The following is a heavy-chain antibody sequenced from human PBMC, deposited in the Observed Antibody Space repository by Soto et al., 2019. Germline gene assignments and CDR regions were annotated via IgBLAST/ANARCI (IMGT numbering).Heavy chain of an antibody. J-gene: IGHJ3*02. CDR1: GYIFTNYG. V-gene: IGHV1-18*01. CDR2: ISGYNGNT. D-gene: IGHD3-22*01. Sequence: QVQLVQSGAEVKKPGASVKVSCKTSGYIFTNYGISWVRQAPGQGLEWMGWISGYNGNTYYAQNLQGRVTMITDTSTSKADMELRTLRSDDTAVYYCARHAFDRSGQSWSGFDIWGQGTMVTVSS. CDR3: ARHAFDRSGQSWSGFDI.